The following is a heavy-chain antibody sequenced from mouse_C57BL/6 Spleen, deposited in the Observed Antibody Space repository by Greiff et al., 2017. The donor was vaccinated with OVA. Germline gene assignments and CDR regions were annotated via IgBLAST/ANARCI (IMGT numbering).Heavy chain of an antibody. CDR3: AGDGYHGGYFDV. D-gene: IGHD2-3*01. J-gene: IGHJ1*03. Sequence: QVQLQQPGAELVMPGASVKLSCKASGYTFTSYWMHWVKQRPGQGLEWIGEIDPSDSYTNYNQKFKGKSTLTVDKSSSTAYMQLSSLTSEDSAVYYWAGDGYHGGYFDVWGTGTTVTVSS. V-gene: IGHV1-69*01. CDR2: IDPSDSYT. CDR1: GYTFTSYW.